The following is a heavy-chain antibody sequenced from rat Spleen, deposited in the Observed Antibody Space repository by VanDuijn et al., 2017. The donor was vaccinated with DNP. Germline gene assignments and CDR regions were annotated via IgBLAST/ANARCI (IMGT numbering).Heavy chain of an antibody. CDR3: ATFEGRDA. CDR2: VVYDGSRT. Sequence: EVQLVEFGGGLVQPGKSLNLSCAASGFPFSNFGRYWISTAPTKGLEWFATVVYDGSRTYYRDSVKGRFTISRDNVKSTLYLQMDSLRSEDTATYYCATFEGRDAWGQGTSVTVSS. J-gene: IGHJ4*01. V-gene: IGHV5-19*01. D-gene: IGHD1-11*01. CDR1: GFPFSNFG.